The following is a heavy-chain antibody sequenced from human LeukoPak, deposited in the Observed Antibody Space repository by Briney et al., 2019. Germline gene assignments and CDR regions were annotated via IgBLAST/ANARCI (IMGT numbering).Heavy chain of an antibody. V-gene: IGHV1-2*06. CDR3: ARGGYSGSYKVVAFDI. D-gene: IGHD1-26*01. CDR1: GYTFTGYD. CDR2: INHNRGDT. Sequence: ASVKVSCKASGYTFTGYDMHWVRQAPGQGLEWMGRINHNRGDTIYAQKFQGSVTMTRDTSISTAYMELSRLRSHDTAVYYCARGGYSGSYKVVAFDIWGQGTMVTVSS. J-gene: IGHJ3*02.